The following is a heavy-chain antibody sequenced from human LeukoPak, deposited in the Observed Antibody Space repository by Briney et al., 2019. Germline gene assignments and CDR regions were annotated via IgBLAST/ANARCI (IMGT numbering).Heavy chain of an antibody. J-gene: IGHJ4*02. V-gene: IGHV3-30*18. CDR3: AEEVGATLADY. D-gene: IGHD1-26*01. Sequence: GGSLRLSCAASGFTFSSYGMHWVRQAPGKGLEWVAVISYDGSNKYYADSVKGRFTISRDNSKNTLYLQMNSLRAEDTAVYYCAEEVGATLADYWGQGTLVTVSS. CDR2: ISYDGSNK. CDR1: GFTFSSYG.